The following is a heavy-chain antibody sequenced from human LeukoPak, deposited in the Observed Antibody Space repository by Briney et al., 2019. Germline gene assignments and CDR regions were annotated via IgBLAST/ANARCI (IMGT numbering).Heavy chain of an antibody. D-gene: IGHD5-18*01. CDR2: ISYDGGIM. Sequence: GRSLRLSCAASGFTFSSYAMHWVRRAPGKGLEWVAVISYDGGIMYYADSVKGRFTISRDSSKNTLYLHMNSLRTEDTAVYYCARDPAGYTYGYWGYFDYWGQGILVTVSS. V-gene: IGHV3-30-3*01. CDR3: ARDPAGYTYGYWGYFDY. J-gene: IGHJ4*02. CDR1: GFTFSSYA.